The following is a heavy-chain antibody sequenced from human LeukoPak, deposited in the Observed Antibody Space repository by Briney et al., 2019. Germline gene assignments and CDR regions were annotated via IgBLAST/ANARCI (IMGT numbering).Heavy chain of an antibody. J-gene: IGHJ5*02. CDR1: GHTFTSYA. V-gene: IGHV7-4-1*02. Sequence: ASVKVSCKASGHTFTSYAMNWVRQAPGQGLEWMGWINTNTGNPTYAQGFTGRFVFSLDTSVSTAYLQISSLKAEDTAVYYCARDLAGPYYSSGYNTSPWGQGTLVTVSS. CDR2: INTNTGNP. D-gene: IGHD3-22*01. CDR3: ARDLAGPYYSSGYNTSP.